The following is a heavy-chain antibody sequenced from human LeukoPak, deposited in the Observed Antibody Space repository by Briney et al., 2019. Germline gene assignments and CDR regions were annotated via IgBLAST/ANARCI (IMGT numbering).Heavy chain of an antibody. CDR3: ARHDYPYYFDY. D-gene: IGHD4-11*01. V-gene: IGHV4-39*01. CDR2: IYYSGST. J-gene: IGHJ4*02. Sequence: PSETLSLTCTVSGGSISSSSYYWGWIRQPPGKGLEWIGSIYYSGSTYYNPSLRSRVTISVDTSKNQFSLKLSSVTAADTAVYYCARHDYPYYFDYWGQGTLVTVSS. CDR1: GGSISSSSYY.